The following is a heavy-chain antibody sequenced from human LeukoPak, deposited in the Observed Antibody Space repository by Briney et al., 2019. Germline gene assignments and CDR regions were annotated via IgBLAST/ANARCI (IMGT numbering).Heavy chain of an antibody. J-gene: IGHJ4*02. CDR2: IYYSGST. CDR1: GGSISNYY. Sequence: SETLSLTCIVSGGSISNYYWGWIRQPPGKGLEWIGYIYYSGSTNYNPSLESRVTISIDTSKNQFSLKLTSMTAADTAVYYCATLAYYYGSGSYSRPFDYWGQGTLVTVSS. V-gene: IGHV4-59*01. D-gene: IGHD3-10*01. CDR3: ATLAYYYGSGSYSRPFDY.